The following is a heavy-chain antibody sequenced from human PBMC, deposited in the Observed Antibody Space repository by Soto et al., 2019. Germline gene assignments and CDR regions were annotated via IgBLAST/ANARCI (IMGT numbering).Heavy chain of an antibody. D-gene: IGHD6-6*01. CDR1: GFTFSSYA. CDR2: ISGSGGST. V-gene: IGHV3-23*01. Sequence: EVQLLESGGGLVQPGGSLRLSCAASGFTFSSYAMSWVRQAPGKGLEWVSAISGSGGSTYYADSVKGRFTISRDNSKNTLYLQMNSLRAEDTAVYYCAKPRTGSSIGDYYYYGMDVWGQGTTVTVSS. J-gene: IGHJ6*02. CDR3: AKPRTGSSIGDYYYYGMDV.